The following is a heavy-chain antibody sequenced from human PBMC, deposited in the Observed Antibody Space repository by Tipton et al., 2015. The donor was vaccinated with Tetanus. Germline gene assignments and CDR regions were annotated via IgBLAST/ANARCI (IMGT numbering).Heavy chain of an antibody. CDR3: ARVATNWGSGRFDP. CDR2: ITPIFGTT. Sequence: QLVQSGPEVKKPGSSVKVSCKASGGTFTNYALSWVRQAPGQGLEWVGGITPIFGTTNSAPKFQGRVTITADESTNTAYMELTNLRSEDAAVYFCARVATNWGSGRFDPWGQGTLVTVSS. V-gene: IGHV1-69*01. J-gene: IGHJ5*01. D-gene: IGHD7-27*01. CDR1: GGTFTNYA.